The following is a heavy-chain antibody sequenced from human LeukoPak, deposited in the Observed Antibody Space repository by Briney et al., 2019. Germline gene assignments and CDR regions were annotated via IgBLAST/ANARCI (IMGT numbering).Heavy chain of an antibody. CDR3: AKDVLTRGVIITGFDY. V-gene: IGHV3-30*18. CDR1: GFIFSTYG. Sequence: GGSLRLSCVASGFIFSTYGMNWVRQASGKGLEWVAVISYDGSNKYYADSVKGRFTISRDNSKNTLYLQMNSLRAEDTAVYYCAKDVLTRGVIITGFDYWGQGTLVTISS. D-gene: IGHD3-10*01. J-gene: IGHJ4*02. CDR2: ISYDGSNK.